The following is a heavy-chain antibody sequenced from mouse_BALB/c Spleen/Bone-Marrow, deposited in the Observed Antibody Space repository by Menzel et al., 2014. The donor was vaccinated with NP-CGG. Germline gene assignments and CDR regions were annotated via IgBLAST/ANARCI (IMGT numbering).Heavy chain of an antibody. D-gene: IGHD1-2*01. J-gene: IGHJ2*01. CDR2: ISNGGGST. V-gene: IGHV5-12-2*01. CDR1: GFTFSSYT. Sequence: EVKLVESGGGLVQPGGSLKLSCAASGFTFSSYTMSWVRQTPEKRLEWVAYISNGGGSTHYPDTVKGRFTISRDNAKNTLYLQMSSLKSEDTAMYYCARRSAATYYFDYWGQGTTLTVSS. CDR3: ARRSAATYYFDY.